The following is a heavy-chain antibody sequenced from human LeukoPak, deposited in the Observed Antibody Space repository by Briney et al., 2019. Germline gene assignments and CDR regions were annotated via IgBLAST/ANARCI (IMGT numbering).Heavy chain of an antibody. V-gene: IGHV1-18*01. CDR3: ARVVVTASVSWFDP. CDR2: ISAYNGNT. CDR1: GYTFTSYA. Sequence: ASVKVSCKASGYTFTSYAMHWVRQAPGQRLEWMGWISAYNGNTNYAQKLQGRVTMTTDTSTSTAYMELRSLRSDDTAVYYCARVVVTASVSWFDPWGQGTLVTVSS. D-gene: IGHD2-21*02. J-gene: IGHJ5*02.